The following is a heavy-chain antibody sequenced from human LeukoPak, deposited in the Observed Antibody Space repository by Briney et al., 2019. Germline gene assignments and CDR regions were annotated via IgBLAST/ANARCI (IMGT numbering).Heavy chain of an antibody. Sequence: KPSETLSLTCTVSGGSISSYYWSWIRRPPGKGLEWIGYTYYSGSTNYNPSLKSRVTISVDTSKNQFSLKLSSVTAADTAVYYCARDHGEMGAFDIWGQGTMVTVSS. V-gene: IGHV4-59*01. CDR3: ARDHGEMGAFDI. D-gene: IGHD7-27*01. CDR1: GGSISSYY. CDR2: TYYSGST. J-gene: IGHJ3*02.